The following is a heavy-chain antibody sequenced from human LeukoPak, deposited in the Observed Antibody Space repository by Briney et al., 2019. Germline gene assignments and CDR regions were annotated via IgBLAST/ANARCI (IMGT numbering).Heavy chain of an antibody. CDR2: IKQDGSER. J-gene: IGHJ3*02. V-gene: IGHV3-7*01. CDR3: ARGSITYYYDSSGYREFAFDI. Sequence: PGGSLRLSCAVSGFTFSSYWMTWVRQAPGKGLEWVAHIKQDGSERNYADSVKGRFTISRDNAKNSLYLQMNSLRAEDTAVYYCARGSITYYYDSSGYREFAFDIWGQGTMVTVSS. D-gene: IGHD3-22*01. CDR1: GFTFSSYW.